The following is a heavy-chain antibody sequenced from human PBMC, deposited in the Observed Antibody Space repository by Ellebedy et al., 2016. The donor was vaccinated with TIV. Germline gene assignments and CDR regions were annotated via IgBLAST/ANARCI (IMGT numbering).Heavy chain of an antibody. CDR1: GFTFSSYW. J-gene: IGHJ4*02. V-gene: IGHV3-7*04. Sequence: PGGSLRLSCAASGFTFSSYWMTWVRQAPGKGLEWVANIKQDGSEKYHVDSVKGRFTISRDNAKNLLYLQMNSLRAEDTAVYYCARDSNLGYQILFDHWGQGTLVTVSS. CDR3: ARDSNLGYQILFDH. D-gene: IGHD3-16*02. CDR2: IKQDGSEK.